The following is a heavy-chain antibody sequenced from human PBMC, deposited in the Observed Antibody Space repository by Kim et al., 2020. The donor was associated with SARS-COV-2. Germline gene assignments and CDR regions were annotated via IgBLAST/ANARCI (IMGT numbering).Heavy chain of an antibody. Sequence: ASVKVSCKVSGYTLTELSMHWVRQAPGKGLEWMGGFDPEDGETIYAQKFQGRVTMTEDTSTDTAYMELSSLRSEDTAVYYCARVSYYYDSSGYYYYYGMDVWGQGTTVTVSS. CDR3: ARVSYYYDSSGYYYYYGMDV. J-gene: IGHJ6*02. D-gene: IGHD3-22*01. CDR2: FDPEDGET. CDR1: GYTLTELS. V-gene: IGHV1-24*01.